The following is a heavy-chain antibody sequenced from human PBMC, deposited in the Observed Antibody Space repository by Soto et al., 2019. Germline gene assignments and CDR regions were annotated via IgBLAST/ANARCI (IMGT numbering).Heavy chain of an antibody. D-gene: IGHD6-13*01. Sequence: ASVKVSCKASGFTFTSSAFQWVRQARGQRLEWIGWIAGGSGYTNYEQRFQDRVTLTRDKSTATTYMELSRLTSEDTAIYYCAADATGGQQRVPSDFWGQGTLVTVSS. CDR1: GFTFTSSA. V-gene: IGHV1-58*01. J-gene: IGHJ4*02. CDR2: IAGGSGYT. CDR3: AADATGGQQRVPSDF.